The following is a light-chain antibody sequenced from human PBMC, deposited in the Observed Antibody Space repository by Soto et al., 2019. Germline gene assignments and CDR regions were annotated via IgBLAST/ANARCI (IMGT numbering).Light chain of an antibody. V-gene: IGKV3-20*01. Sequence: VLTQSPASLSLSPGERAALSCRASQSVSSSHLVWYQQKPCQAPRLLIYGASTRATGIPDRFSGSGSGTDFTLTISRLEPEDFALYYCHQYGTSYTFGQGTKLEI. J-gene: IGKJ2*01. CDR1: QSVSSSH. CDR2: GAS. CDR3: HQYGTSYT.